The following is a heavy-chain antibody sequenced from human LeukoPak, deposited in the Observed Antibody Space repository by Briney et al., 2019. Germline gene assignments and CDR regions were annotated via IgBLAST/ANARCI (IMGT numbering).Heavy chain of an antibody. CDR2: INHSGST. Sequence: PSETLSLTCTVSGGSISSYYWSWIRQPPGKGLEWIGEINHSGSTNYNPSLKSRATISVDTSKNQFSLKLSSVTAADTAVYYCASLYYYDSSGYGEDYWGQGTLVTVSS. CDR1: GGSISSYY. CDR3: ASLYYYDSSGYGEDY. D-gene: IGHD3-22*01. V-gene: IGHV4-34*01. J-gene: IGHJ4*02.